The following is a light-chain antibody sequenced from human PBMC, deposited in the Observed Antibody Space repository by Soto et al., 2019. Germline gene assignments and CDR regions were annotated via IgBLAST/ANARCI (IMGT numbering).Light chain of an antibody. V-gene: IGKV1-5*01. Sequence: GDRVTITCRASQSVSSWLAWYQQKPGGAPKLLIYDASSLESGVSSRFSGSGYGTEFTLTISSLQPDDSASYHCQQYNTYFLTFGGGTKVEIK. J-gene: IGKJ4*01. CDR3: QQYNTYFLT. CDR1: QSVSSW. CDR2: DAS.